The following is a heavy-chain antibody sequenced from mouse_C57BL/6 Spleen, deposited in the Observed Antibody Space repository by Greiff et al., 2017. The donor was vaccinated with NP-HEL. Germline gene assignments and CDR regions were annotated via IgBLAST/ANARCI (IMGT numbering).Heavy chain of an antibody. CDR2: IYWDDDK. CDR1: GFSLSTSGMG. D-gene: IGHD1-1*01. Sequence: QVTLKVCGPGILQSSQTLSLTCSFSGFSLSTSGMGVSWIRQPSGKGLEWLAHIYWDDDKRDNPSLKSRLTISKDTSRNQVVLKITIVDTADTATYYCARDGSSSWYFDVWGTGTTVTGSS. CDR3: ARDGSSSWYFDV. V-gene: IGHV8-12*01. J-gene: IGHJ1*03.